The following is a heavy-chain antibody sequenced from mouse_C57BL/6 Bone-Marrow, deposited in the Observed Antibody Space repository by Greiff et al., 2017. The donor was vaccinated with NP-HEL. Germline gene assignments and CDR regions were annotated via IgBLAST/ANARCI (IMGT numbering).Heavy chain of an antibody. V-gene: IGHV1-49*01. Sequence: LKQSGAELVRPGSSVKLSCKDSYFSFMASAMHWVKQRPGHGLEWIGSFTMYSDATEYSENFKGKATFTANTSSNTAFMKLSSLTSEDSAVYYCARSDTTYAMDYWGQGTSVTVSS. CDR2: FTMYSDAT. CDR3: ARSDTTYAMDY. CDR1: YFSFMASA. J-gene: IGHJ4*01. D-gene: IGHD1-1*01.